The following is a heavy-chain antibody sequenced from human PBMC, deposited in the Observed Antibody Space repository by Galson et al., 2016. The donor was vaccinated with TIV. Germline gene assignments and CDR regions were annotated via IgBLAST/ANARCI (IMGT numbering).Heavy chain of an antibody. Sequence: SVKVSCKASGYTFSKYGISWVRQAPGQGLEWVGWIGANSGDTNSAQKLQGRVNLATDTSTSTAYMELRSLRSDDTAVYYCARDRGSMTMILVADYYYAMDVWGQGTTVTVSS. V-gene: IGHV1-18*01. CDR1: GYTFSKYG. D-gene: IGHD3-22*01. CDR2: IGANSGDT. CDR3: ARDRGSMTMILVADYYYAMDV. J-gene: IGHJ6*02.